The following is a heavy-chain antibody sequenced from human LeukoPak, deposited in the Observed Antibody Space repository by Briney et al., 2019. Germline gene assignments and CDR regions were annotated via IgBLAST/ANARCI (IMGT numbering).Heavy chain of an antibody. V-gene: IGHV4-34*01. CDR1: GGSFSGYY. Sequence: NPSETLSLTCAVYGGSFSGYYWSWIRQPPGKGLEWIGEINHSGSTNYNPSLKSRVTISVDTSKNQFSLKLSSVTAADTAVYYCARKLEMATILGYLADAFDIWGQGTMVTVSS. CDR3: ARKLEMATILGYLADAFDI. CDR2: INHSGST. J-gene: IGHJ3*02. D-gene: IGHD5-24*01.